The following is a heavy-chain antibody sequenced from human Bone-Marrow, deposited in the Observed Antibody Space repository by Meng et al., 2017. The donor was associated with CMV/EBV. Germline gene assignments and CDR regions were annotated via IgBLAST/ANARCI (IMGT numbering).Heavy chain of an antibody. D-gene: IGHD6-6*01. CDR1: GYTFTGYY. CDR3: ASRWVRGSSSVWFDP. Sequence: ASVKVSCKASGYTFTGYYMHWVRQAPGQGLEWMGWINPNSGGTNYAQKFQGRVTMTRDTSISTAYMELSSLRPEDTAVYYCASRWVRGSSSVWFDPWGQGTLVTVSS. J-gene: IGHJ5*02. CDR2: INPNSGGT. V-gene: IGHV1-2*02.